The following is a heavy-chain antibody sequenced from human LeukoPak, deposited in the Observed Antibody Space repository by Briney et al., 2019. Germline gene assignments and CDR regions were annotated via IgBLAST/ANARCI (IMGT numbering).Heavy chain of an antibody. J-gene: IGHJ4*02. D-gene: IGHD6-19*01. CDR1: GYTFTSYY. CDR3: ARVPSGHTFDY. Sequence: ASVKVSCKASGYTFTSYYMHWVRQPPGQGLEWMGIINPSGGSTSYAQKFQGRVTMTRDTSTSTAYMELSSLRSEDTAVYYCARVPSGHTFDYWGQGTLVTVSS. V-gene: IGHV1-46*01. CDR2: INPSGGST.